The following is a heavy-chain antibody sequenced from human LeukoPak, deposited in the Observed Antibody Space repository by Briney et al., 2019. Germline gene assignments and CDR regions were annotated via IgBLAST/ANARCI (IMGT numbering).Heavy chain of an antibody. D-gene: IGHD5-18*01. CDR2: IYYSKNT. V-gene: IGHV4-39*01. J-gene: IGHJ4*02. Sequence: SQTLSLTCTVSGGSISSSSAYWGWIRQPPGKGLEWIGSIYYSKNTYYNPSLKSRVTISAGTSKNQFSLTLGSVSATDTAVYYCVSPRGFSYGYFDYWGQGTLVTVSS. CDR1: GGSISSSSAY. CDR3: VSPRGFSYGYFDY.